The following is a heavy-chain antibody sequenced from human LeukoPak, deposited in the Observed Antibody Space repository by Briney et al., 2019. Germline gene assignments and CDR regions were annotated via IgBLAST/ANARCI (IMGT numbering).Heavy chain of an antibody. J-gene: IGHJ6*02. Sequence: PSETLSLTCTVSGGSMGSYYWSWLRQSPGKGLEWIGYISHSGSTNYNPSLKSRVTISVDTSNNQFSLILSSVTAADTAVYYCASLRASTIGAHYAMDVWGHGTTVTVSS. V-gene: IGHV4-59*08. CDR1: GGSMGSYY. D-gene: IGHD6-13*01. CDR3: ASLRASTIGAHYAMDV. CDR2: ISHSGST.